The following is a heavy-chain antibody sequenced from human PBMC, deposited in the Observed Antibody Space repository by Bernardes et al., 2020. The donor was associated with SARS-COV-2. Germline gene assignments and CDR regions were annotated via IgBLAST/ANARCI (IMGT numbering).Heavy chain of an antibody. J-gene: IGHJ4*02. CDR2: IYYSGST. Sequence: SESLSLTCTVSGGSISSYYWSWIRQPPGKGLEWIGYIYYSGSTNYNPSLKSRVTISVDTSKNQFSLKLSSVTAADTAVYYCARVSSSGYYYGGHDYWGQGTLVTVSS. CDR1: GGSISSYY. V-gene: IGHV4-59*01. D-gene: IGHD3-22*01. CDR3: ARVSSSGYYYGGHDY.